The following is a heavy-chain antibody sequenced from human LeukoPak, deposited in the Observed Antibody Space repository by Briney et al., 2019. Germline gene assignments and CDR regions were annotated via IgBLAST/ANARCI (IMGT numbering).Heavy chain of an antibody. J-gene: IGHJ4*02. CDR1: GYTFTGYY. V-gene: IGHV1-2*02. D-gene: IGHD3-22*01. CDR3: ARGDVFYDSSGYYYYPFDY. CDR2: TNPNSGGT. Sequence: ASVKVSCKASGYTFTGYYMHWVRQAPGQGLEWMGWTNPNSGGTNYAQKFQGRVTMTRDTSISTAYMELSRLRSDDTAVYYCARGDVFYDSSGYYYYPFDYWGQGTLVTVSS.